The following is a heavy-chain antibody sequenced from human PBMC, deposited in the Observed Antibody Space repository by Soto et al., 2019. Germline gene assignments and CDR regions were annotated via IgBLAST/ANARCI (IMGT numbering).Heavy chain of an antibody. J-gene: IGHJ6*02. CDR2: IIPIFGTA. CDR1: GGTFSSYA. V-gene: IGHV1-69*12. Sequence: QVQLVQSGAEVKKPGSSVKVSCKASGGTFSSYAISWVRQAPGQGLEWMGGIIPIFGTANYAQKFQGRVTMTADESTSPAYMELSSGRSEDTAVYYCARDSGPGCSGGRCHSEGYYYYGMDVWGQGTTVTVSS. D-gene: IGHD2-15*01. CDR3: ARDSGPGCSGGRCHSEGYYYYGMDV.